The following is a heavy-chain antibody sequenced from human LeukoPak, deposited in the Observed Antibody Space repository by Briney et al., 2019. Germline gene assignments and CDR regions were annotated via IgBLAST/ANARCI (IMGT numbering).Heavy chain of an antibody. CDR1: GFTFSSYA. V-gene: IGHV3-23*01. CDR2: ISCSGGST. J-gene: IGHJ2*01. CDR3: AREGGARYPYWYLDL. D-gene: IGHD1-1*01. Sequence: PGGSLRLSCAASGFTFSSYAMSWVRQAPGKGLEWVSGISCSGGSTYYADSVKGRFTISRDNSKNTLYLQMNSLRAEDTAVYYCAREGGARYPYWYLDLWGRGTLVTVSS.